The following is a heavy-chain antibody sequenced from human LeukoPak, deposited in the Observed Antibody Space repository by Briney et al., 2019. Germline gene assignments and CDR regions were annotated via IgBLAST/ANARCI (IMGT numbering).Heavy chain of an antibody. CDR2: ISGSGGST. CDR3: AKSLHDIVVVPAYDY. J-gene: IGHJ4*02. D-gene: IGHD2-2*01. Sequence: GGSLRLSCATSGFTFSSYAMSWVRQAPGKGLEWVSAISGSGGSTYYADSVKGRFTISRDNSKNTLYLQMNSLRAEDTAVYYCAKSLHDIVVVPAYDYWGQGTLVTVSS. CDR1: GFTFSSYA. V-gene: IGHV3-23*01.